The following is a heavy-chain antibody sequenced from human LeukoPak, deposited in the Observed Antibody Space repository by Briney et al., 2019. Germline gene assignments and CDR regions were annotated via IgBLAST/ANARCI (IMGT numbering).Heavy chain of an antibody. CDR1: GGTFTIYA. CDR3: PGEGRNSARWDY. Sequence: SVKVSCKASGGTFTIYAISWVRRATGQGLEWMGGMIPIFGTTGYAQKFQGRVTITTDPANSTTYMDLSSLRSEDTAAHYCPGEGRNSARWDYWGQGTLVTVSS. D-gene: IGHD3-10*01. CDR2: MIPIFGTT. J-gene: IGHJ4*02. V-gene: IGHV1-69*05.